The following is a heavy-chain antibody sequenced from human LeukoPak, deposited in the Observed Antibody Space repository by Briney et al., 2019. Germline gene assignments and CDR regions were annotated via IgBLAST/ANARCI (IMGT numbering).Heavy chain of an antibody. CDR3: TRGVGQQLIPPDY. V-gene: IGHV3-49*03. CDR2: IRSKTYGGTT. CDR1: GFTFGDYD. J-gene: IGHJ4*02. Sequence: GGSLRLSCTASGFTFGDYDMSWFRQAPGKGLEWVGFIRSKTYGGTTGYAASVKDTFTISRDDSKSVVYLQMNSLKTEDTAFYYCTRGVGQQLIPPDYWGQGTPVTVSS. D-gene: IGHD6-13*01.